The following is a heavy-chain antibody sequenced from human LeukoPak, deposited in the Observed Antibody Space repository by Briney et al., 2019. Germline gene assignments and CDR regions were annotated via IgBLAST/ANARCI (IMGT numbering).Heavy chain of an antibody. Sequence: GGSLRLSCAASGFTFSDYYMSWIRQAPGKGLEWVANVKQDGSEKYYVDSVKGRFTISRDNAKNSLYLQMNSLRAEDTAVYYCARWGVRDIVVVPAAISSLDVWGKGTTVTVSS. CDR2: VKQDGSEK. V-gene: IGHV3-7*01. J-gene: IGHJ6*04. CDR3: ARWGVRDIVVVPAAISSLDV. D-gene: IGHD2-2*01. CDR1: GFTFSDYY.